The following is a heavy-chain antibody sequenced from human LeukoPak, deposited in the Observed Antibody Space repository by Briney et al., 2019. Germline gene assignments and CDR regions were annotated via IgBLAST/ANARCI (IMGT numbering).Heavy chain of an antibody. CDR1: GFTFSTYG. Sequence: GGSLRLSCAASGFTFSTYGMHWVRQAPGKGLEWVAVISYDGNRKNYIGSVKGRFTISRDNSKNTLYLQMNSLRAEDTAVYYCARGVLVWGQGTLVTVSS. CDR2: ISYDGNRK. D-gene: IGHD6-6*01. V-gene: IGHV3-30*03. J-gene: IGHJ4*02. CDR3: ARGVLV.